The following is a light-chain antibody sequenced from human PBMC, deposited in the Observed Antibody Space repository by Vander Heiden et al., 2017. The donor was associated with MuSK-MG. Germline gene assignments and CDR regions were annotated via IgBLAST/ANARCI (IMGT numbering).Light chain of an antibody. CDR3: QQRSFGPPVER. CDR1: QNINNY. Sequence: EIVLTQSPVTLPLSPGERATLSCRTSQNINNYLAWYQQKPGQAPRLLIFDASNRATCIPARFSGSWSGTDFILTISSLEPEDFAVYFCQQRSFGPPVERFGQGTRVEIK. CDR2: DAS. J-gene: IGKJ1*01. V-gene: IGKV3-11*01.